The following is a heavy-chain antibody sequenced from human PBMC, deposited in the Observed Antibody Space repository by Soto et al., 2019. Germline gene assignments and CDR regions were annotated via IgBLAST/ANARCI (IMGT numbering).Heavy chain of an antibody. J-gene: IGHJ3*02. D-gene: IGHD3-10*01. V-gene: IGHV4-34*01. Sequence: PSATLSLTCAVCGGSFSGYYWSWIRQPPGKGLEWIGEINHSGSTNYNPSLKSRVTISVDTSKNQFSLKLSSVTAADTAVYYCARGAGTMVRGVKVGFFDIWGQGTMVTVSS. CDR3: ARGAGTMVRGVKVGFFDI. CDR1: GGSFSGYY. CDR2: INHSGST.